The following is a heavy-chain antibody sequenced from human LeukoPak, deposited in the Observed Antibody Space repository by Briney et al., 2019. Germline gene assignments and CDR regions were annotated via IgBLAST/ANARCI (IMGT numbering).Heavy chain of an antibody. CDR1: GFTVSSNY. V-gene: IGHV3-66*01. CDR3: ARGQEGDYVYFDY. CDR2: IYSGGST. J-gene: IGHJ4*02. D-gene: IGHD4-17*01. Sequence: TGGSLRLSCAASGFTVSSNYMSWVRQAPGKGLEWVSVIYSGGSTYYADSVKGRFTISRDNSKNTLYLQMNSLRAEDTAVYYCARGQEGDYVYFDYWGQGTLVTVSS.